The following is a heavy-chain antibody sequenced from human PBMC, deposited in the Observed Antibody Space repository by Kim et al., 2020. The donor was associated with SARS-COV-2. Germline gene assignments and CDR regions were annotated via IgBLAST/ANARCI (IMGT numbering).Heavy chain of an antibody. CDR2: IYYSGST. D-gene: IGHD2-21*01. V-gene: IGHV4-39*01. CDR1: GGSISSSSYY. CDR3: ARLHNVGIGESYYFDY. Sequence: SETLSLTCTVSGGSISSSSYYWGWIRHPPGKGLEWIGSIYYSGSTYYNPSLKSRVTITVDTSKNQFSLKLCSVSAADTAVYYGARLHNVGIGESYYFDY. J-gene: IGHJ4*01.